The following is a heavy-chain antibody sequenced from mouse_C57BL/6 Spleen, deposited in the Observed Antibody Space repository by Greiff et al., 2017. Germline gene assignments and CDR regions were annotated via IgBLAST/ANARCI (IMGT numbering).Heavy chain of an antibody. D-gene: IGHD4-1*01. V-gene: IGHV1-5*01. CDR3: TRRGLGYYNAMDY. CDR2: IYPGNSDT. Sequence: EVQLQQSGTVLARPGASVKMSCKPSGYTFTSYWMHWVKQRPGQGLEWIGAIYPGNSDTSYNQKFKGKAKLTAVTSASTAYMELSSLTNEDAAVYYCTRRGLGYYNAMDYWGQGTSVTVAS. CDR1: GYTFTSYW. J-gene: IGHJ4*01.